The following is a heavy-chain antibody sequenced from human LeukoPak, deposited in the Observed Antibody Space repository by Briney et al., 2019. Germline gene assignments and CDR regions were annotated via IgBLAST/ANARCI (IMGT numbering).Heavy chain of an antibody. D-gene: IGHD3-22*01. CDR1: GFTFSSNG. J-gene: IGHJ4*02. CDR3: ARDGSSGYLHFDY. CDR2: IWHDGSNK. Sequence: GGSLRLSCAASGFTFSSNGMHWVRQAPGKGLEWVAVIWHDGSNKYYSDPVKGRFTISRGNSKNTLYLQMNSLRVEDTAVYYCARDGSSGYLHFDYWGQGTLVTVSS. V-gene: IGHV3-33*01.